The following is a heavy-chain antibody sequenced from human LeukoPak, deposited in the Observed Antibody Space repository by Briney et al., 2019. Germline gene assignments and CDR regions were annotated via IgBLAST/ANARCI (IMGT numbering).Heavy chain of an antibody. Sequence: ASVKVSCKSSGYTFTSYGISWVRQPPGQGLEWMGWISAYNGNTNYSQKLQGRVTMTTDTSTSTAYMELRSLRSDDTAVYYCATVRYDILTGYYVDYWGQGTLVTVSS. D-gene: IGHD3-9*01. CDR2: ISAYNGNT. CDR1: GYTFTSYG. J-gene: IGHJ4*02. CDR3: ATVRYDILTGYYVDY. V-gene: IGHV1-18*01.